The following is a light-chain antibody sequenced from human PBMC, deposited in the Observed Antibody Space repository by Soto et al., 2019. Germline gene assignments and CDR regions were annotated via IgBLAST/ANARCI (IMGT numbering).Light chain of an antibody. V-gene: IGLV6-57*04. J-gene: IGLJ2*01. CDR2: EDN. CDR1: SGSIASNY. CDR3: QSYDSSSVV. Sequence: NFMPTQPHSVSESPGKTVTISCTRSSGSIASNYVQWYQQRPGSAPTTVIYEDNQRPSGVPDRFSGSIDSSSNSASLTISGLKTEDEADYYCQSYDSSSVVFGGGTKVTVL.